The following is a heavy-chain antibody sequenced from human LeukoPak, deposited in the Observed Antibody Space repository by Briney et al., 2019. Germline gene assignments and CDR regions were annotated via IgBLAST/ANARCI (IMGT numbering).Heavy chain of an antibody. V-gene: IGHV1-2*02. Sequence: AALVKVSCKASGYTFTGYYMHWVRQAPGQGLEWMGWINPNSGGTNYAQKFQGRVTMTRDTSISTAYMELSRLRSDDTAVYYCARGLVRGVIAKGTYGYWGQGTLVTVSS. CDR1: GYTFTGYY. D-gene: IGHD3-10*01. J-gene: IGHJ4*02. CDR2: INPNSGGT. CDR3: ARGLVRGVIAKGTYGY.